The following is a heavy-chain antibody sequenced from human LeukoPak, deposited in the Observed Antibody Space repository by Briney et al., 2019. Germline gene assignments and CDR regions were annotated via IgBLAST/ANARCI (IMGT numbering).Heavy chain of an antibody. CDR3: ARAWFLEWLFYYYGMDV. J-gene: IGHJ6*02. CDR1: GFTFSSHL. D-gene: IGHD3-3*01. CDR2: ISYDGSNK. V-gene: IGHV3-30*04. Sequence: GGSLRLSCAASGFTFSSHLMHWVRQAPGKGLEWVAVISYDGSNKYYADSVKGRFTISRDNSKNTLYLQMNSLRAEDTAVYYCARAWFLEWLFYYYGMDVWGQGTTVTVSS.